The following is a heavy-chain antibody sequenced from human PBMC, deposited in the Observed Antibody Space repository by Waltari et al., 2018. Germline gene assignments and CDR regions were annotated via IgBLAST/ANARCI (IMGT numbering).Heavy chain of an antibody. Sequence: QLQLQESGPGLVKPSETLSLTCTVSGGSIRSSSYYWGWIRQPPGKGLEWIGSIYYSGSTYYNPSLKSRVTISVDTSKNQFSLKLSSVTAADTAVYYCARRMATTPCFDYWGQGTLVTVSS. J-gene: IGHJ4*02. CDR3: ARRMATTPCFDY. CDR1: GGSIRSSSYY. V-gene: IGHV4-39*07. CDR2: IYYSGST. D-gene: IGHD5-12*01.